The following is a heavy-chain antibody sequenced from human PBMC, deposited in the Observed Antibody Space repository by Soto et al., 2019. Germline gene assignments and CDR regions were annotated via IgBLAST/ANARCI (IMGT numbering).Heavy chain of an antibody. CDR3: ARVSDWEPGAFDY. V-gene: IGHV1-69*06. Sequence: GASVKVSCKASGGTFSSYAISWVRQAPGQGLEWMGGIIPIFGTANYAQKFQGRVTITADKSTSTAYMELSSLRSEDTAVYYCARVSDWEPGAFDYWGQGTLVTVYS. CDR1: GGTFSSYA. D-gene: IGHD1-1*01. CDR2: IIPIFGTA. J-gene: IGHJ4*02.